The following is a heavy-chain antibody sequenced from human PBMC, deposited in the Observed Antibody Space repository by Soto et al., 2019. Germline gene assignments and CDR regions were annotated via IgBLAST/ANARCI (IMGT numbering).Heavy chain of an antibody. CDR1: AFTFRTYA. Sequence: EVQLLESGGGLVQPGGSLRISCAASAFTFRTYAMTWVRQAPGKGLEWVSSITVGGGASYHTDSVQGRFTISRDNSKNTLYLQMNSLRPEDTAIYYCSKDPNGDYVGAFDSWGQGTMVTVSS. CDR2: ITVGGGAS. J-gene: IGHJ3*02. D-gene: IGHD2-8*01. CDR3: SKDPNGDYVGAFDS. V-gene: IGHV3-23*01.